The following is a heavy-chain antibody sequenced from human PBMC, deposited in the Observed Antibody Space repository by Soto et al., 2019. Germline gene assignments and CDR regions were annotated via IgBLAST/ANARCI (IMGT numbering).Heavy chain of an antibody. D-gene: IGHD4-17*01. Sequence: EVQLVESGGGLVQPGGSLRLSCAASGFTVSSNYMSWVRQAPGKGLEWVSVIYSGGSTYYADSVKGRFTISRDNSENTLYLQMNSLRAEDTAVYYCARLTTVTTYSDWGQGTLVTVSS. CDR3: ARLTTVTTYSD. CDR2: IYSGGST. V-gene: IGHV3-66*01. CDR1: GFTVSSNY. J-gene: IGHJ4*02.